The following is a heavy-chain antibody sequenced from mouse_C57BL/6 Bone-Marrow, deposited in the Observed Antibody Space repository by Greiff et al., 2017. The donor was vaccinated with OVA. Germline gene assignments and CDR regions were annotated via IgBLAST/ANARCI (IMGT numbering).Heavy chain of an antibody. CDR1: GYTFTSYG. CDR3: ARDYYGSSYVAY. J-gene: IGHJ3*01. Sequence: LVESGAELARPGASVKLSCKASGYTFTSYGISWVKQRTGQGLEWIGEIYPRSGNTYYNEKFKGKATLTADKSSSTAYMELRSLTSEDSAVYFCARDYYGSSYVAYWGQGTLVTVSA. CDR2: IYPRSGNT. D-gene: IGHD1-1*01. V-gene: IGHV1-81*01.